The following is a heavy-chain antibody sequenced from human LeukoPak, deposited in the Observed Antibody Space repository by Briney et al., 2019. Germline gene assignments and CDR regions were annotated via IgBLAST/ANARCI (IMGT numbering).Heavy chain of an antibody. CDR3: ARSNIVVVPAAIWFDY. CDR1: GFTFSSYW. D-gene: IGHD2-2*01. CDR2: IKQDGSEK. Sequence: GGSLRLSCAASGFTFSSYWMNWVRQAPGKGLEWVANIKQDGSEKYYVDSVKGRFTISRDNAKNSLYLQMNSLRAEDTAVYYCARSNIVVVPAAIWFDYWGQGTLVTVSS. V-gene: IGHV3-7*03. J-gene: IGHJ4*02.